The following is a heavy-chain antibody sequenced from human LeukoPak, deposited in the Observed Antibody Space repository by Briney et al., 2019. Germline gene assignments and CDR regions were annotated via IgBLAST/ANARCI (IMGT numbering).Heavy chain of an antibody. J-gene: IGHJ6*03. D-gene: IGHD3-16*01. CDR1: GFTFANYA. V-gene: IGHV3-23*01. CDR3: AKLGHGGYYSYMDV. CDR2: ISTDGTT. Sequence: GGSLRLSCAVTGFTFANYAMTWVRQAPGKGLDSVSSISTDGTTYYAHSVKGRFTLSRDNSKNTLYLQMSSLRAEDTAVYYCAKLGHGGYYSYMDVWGKGTTVTVSS.